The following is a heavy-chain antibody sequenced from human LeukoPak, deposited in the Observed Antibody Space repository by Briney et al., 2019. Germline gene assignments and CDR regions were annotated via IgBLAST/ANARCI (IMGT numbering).Heavy chain of an antibody. J-gene: IGHJ3*02. Sequence: PSETLSLTCNVSGGSIRGYYWSWIRQPPGKGLEWIGYIYSSGSTNYNPSLKSRVTMSVDTSKNQFSLKVSSVTAADTAVYYCARDKSRTYGSADAFDIWGQGTMVTVSS. CDR2: IYSSGST. CDR1: GGSIRGYY. CDR3: ARDKSRTYGSADAFDI. V-gene: IGHV4-59*01. D-gene: IGHD3-10*01.